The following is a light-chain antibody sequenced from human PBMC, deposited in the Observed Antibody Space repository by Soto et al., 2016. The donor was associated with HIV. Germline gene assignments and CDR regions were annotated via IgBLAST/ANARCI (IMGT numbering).Light chain of an antibody. CDR2: DDT. J-gene: IGLJ3*02. CDR1: NIGNKR. Sequence: SYVLTQPPSVSVAPGKTASITCWGNNIGNKRVHWYQQRPGQAPELVVYDDTDRPSGIPERFSGSNSGNSATLTISRVEAGDEADYYCQVWDSSNDHVVFGGGTKLTV. V-gene: IGLV3-21*03. CDR3: QVWDSSNDHVV.